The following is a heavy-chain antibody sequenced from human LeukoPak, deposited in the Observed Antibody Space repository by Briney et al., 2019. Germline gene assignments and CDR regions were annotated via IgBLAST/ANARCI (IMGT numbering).Heavy chain of an antibody. CDR1: GYSFTNYW. CDR2: VFPGDSDT. V-gene: IGHV5-51*01. D-gene: IGHD1-26*01. CDR3: ARRTAYSGTWTYFFDL. Sequence: GESLKISCKGSGYSFTNYWIGWVRQMPGKGLEWMGIVFPGDSDTRYSPSFQGQVTISADKSISTAYLQWSSLKASDTAMYYCARRTAYSGTWTYFFDLWGQGTLVTVSS. J-gene: IGHJ4*02.